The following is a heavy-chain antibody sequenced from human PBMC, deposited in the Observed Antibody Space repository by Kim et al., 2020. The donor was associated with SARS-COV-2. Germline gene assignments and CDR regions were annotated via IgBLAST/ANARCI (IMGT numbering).Heavy chain of an antibody. V-gene: IGHV3-21*01. CDR1: GFDFRSYT. Sequence: GGSLRLSCAASGFDFRSYTMNWVRQAPGKGLEWVSSIDPTSRYIVYADSMKGRLTVSRENSQNSLYLQLTSLRVEDTAIYYCVRVHGYHDYLGQGALVTVSS. J-gene: IGHJ4*02. D-gene: IGHD5-12*01. CDR3: VRVHGYHDY. CDR2: IDPTSRYI.